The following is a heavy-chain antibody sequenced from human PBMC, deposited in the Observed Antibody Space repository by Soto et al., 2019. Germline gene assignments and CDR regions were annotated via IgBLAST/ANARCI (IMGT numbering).Heavy chain of an antibody. CDR1: GGSISSYY. D-gene: IGHD2-15*01. Sequence: PSETLSLTCTVSGGSISSYYWSWIRQPPGKGLEWIGYIYYSGSTNYNPSLKSRVTISVDTSKNQFSLKLSSVTAAGTAVYYCARDCSGGSCYHWFDPWGQGTLVTVSS. CDR3: ARDCSGGSCYHWFDP. V-gene: IGHV4-59*01. J-gene: IGHJ5*02. CDR2: IYYSGST.